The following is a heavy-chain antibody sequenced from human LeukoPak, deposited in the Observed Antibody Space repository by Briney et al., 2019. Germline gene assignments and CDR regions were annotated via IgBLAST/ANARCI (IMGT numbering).Heavy chain of an antibody. V-gene: IGHV3-23*01. D-gene: IGHD2-21*01. Sequence: PGGSLRLSCAVSGFTFSSYAMSWVRQAPGKGLEWVSSISASGGSTYYADSVKGRFTISRDNSKNTLSLQMNSLRAEDTAVYYCAKDQGGDFYWGQGTLVTVSS. CDR2: ISASGGST. CDR3: AKDQGGDFY. J-gene: IGHJ4*02. CDR1: GFTFSSYA.